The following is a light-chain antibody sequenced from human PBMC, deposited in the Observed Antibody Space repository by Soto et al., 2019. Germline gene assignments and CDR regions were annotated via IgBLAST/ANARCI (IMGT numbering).Light chain of an antibody. V-gene: IGLV8-61*01. J-gene: IGLJ3*02. CDR3: MLYLGSAIWV. CDR1: SGSVSTTNY. CDR2: STN. Sequence: QAVVTQEPSFLVSPGGTVTLTCGLSSGSVSTTNYPSWYQQTPGQAPRTLIYSTNTRSSGVPDRFSGSILGNKAALTITGAQADDESDYYCMLYLGSAIWVFGGGTQLTVL.